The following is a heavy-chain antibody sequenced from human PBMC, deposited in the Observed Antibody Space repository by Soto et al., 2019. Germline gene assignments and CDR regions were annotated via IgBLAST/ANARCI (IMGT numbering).Heavy chain of an antibody. CDR1: GFTFSDYY. CDR2: ISSSGSTI. Sequence: GGSLRLSCAASGFTFSDYYMSWIRQAPGKGLEWVSYISSSGSTIYYADSVKGRFTISRDNAKNSLYLQMNSLRAEDTAVYYCARGMRFGRTKNPRLDYWGQGTLVTVSS. J-gene: IGHJ4*02. V-gene: IGHV3-11*01. CDR3: ARGMRFGRTKNPRLDY. D-gene: IGHD3-10*01.